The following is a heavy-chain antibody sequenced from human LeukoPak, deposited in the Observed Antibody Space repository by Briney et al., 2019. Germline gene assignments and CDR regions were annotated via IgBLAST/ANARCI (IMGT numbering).Heavy chain of an antibody. CDR3: ARIEDRGAAFDS. CDR1: GFTFSTYW. D-gene: IGHD3-22*01. V-gene: IGHV3-74*01. Sequence: AGGSLRLSCAISGFTFSTYWMHWVRQVPGEGLEWVSRINTDGRTTTYADFVKGRFIISRDNPKNILYLQMNSLRAEDTAVYYCARIEDRGAAFDSWGQGALVTVSS. J-gene: IGHJ4*02. CDR2: INTDGRTT.